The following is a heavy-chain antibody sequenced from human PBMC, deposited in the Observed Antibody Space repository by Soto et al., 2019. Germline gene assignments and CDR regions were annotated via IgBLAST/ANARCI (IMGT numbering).Heavy chain of an antibody. D-gene: IGHD2-2*01. V-gene: IGHV4-39*01. J-gene: IGHJ5*02. CDR3: ARGPAARFDP. CDR2: IYHSGST. Sequence: SETLSLTCTVSGGSISSSSYYWGWIRQPPGKGLEWIGSIYHSGSTYYNPSLKSRVTISVDTSKNQFSLKLSSVTAADTAVYYCARGPAARFDPWGQGTLVTVSS. CDR1: GGSISSSSYY.